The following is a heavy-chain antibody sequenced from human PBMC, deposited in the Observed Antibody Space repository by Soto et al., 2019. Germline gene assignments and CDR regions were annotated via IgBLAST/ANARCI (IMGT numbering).Heavy chain of an antibody. V-gene: IGHV4-31*03. J-gene: IGHJ6*02. CDR3: ARTLYYYGSGSYSYYGLDV. CDR1: GGSISTGDYY. D-gene: IGHD3-10*01. Sequence: QVQLQESGPGLVKPSQTLSLTCTVSGGSISTGDYYWSWIRQHPGKGLECIGYIYYSGSTYYNPSLKSRVTISVDTSKNQFSLKLTSVTAADTAVYYCARTLYYYGSGSYSYYGLDVWGQGTTVTVSS. CDR2: IYYSGST.